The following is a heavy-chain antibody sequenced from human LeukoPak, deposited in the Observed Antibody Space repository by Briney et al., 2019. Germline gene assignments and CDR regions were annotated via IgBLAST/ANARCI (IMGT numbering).Heavy chain of an antibody. D-gene: IGHD4-23*01. CDR1: GFTFSSYA. V-gene: IGHV3-23*01. Sequence: GGSLRLSCAASGFTFSSYAMSWVRQAPGKGLEWVSAISGSGGSTYYADSVKGRFTISRDISKNTLYLQMISLRAEDTAVYYCAASVGGKEYPWDYWGQGTLVTVSS. CDR3: AASVGGKEYPWDY. J-gene: IGHJ4*02. CDR2: ISGSGGST.